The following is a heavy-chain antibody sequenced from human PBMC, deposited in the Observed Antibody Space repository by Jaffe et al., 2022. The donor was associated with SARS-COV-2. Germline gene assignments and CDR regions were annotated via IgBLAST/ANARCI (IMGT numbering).Heavy chain of an antibody. CDR3: ARDREVTMIYYYYGMDV. D-gene: IGHD2-21*02. J-gene: IGHJ6*02. CDR1: GYTFTGYY. Sequence: QVQLVQSGAEVKKPGASVKVSCKASGYTFTGYYMHWVRQAPGQGLEWMGRINPNSGGTNYAQKFQGRVTMTRDTSISTAYMELSRLRSDDTAVYYCARDREVTMIYYYYGMDVWGQGTTVTVSS. CDR2: INPNSGGT. V-gene: IGHV1-2*06.